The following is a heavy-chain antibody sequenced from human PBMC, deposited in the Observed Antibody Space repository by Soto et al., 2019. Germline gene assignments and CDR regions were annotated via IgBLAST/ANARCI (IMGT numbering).Heavy chain of an antibody. D-gene: IGHD6-19*01. CDR2: ISAYNGNT. V-gene: IGHV1-18*01. Sequence: ASVTGSSKASGYTFPIYGISLVRQAHGQGLEWMGWISAYNGNTNYAQKLQGRVTMTTDTSTSTAYMELRSLRSDDTAVYYCAKHSPYSSGWFSWGQGSLVTVSS. CDR3: AKHSPYSSGWFS. J-gene: IGHJ5*02. CDR1: GYTFPIYG.